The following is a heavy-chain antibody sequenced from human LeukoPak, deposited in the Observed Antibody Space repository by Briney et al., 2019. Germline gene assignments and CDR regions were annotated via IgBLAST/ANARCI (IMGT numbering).Heavy chain of an antibody. D-gene: IGHD5-12*01. Sequence: PGGSLRLSCAASGFKFEDYGMTWVRQVPGKGLEWVSGIGWNGGTIGYGGSVKGRFTISRDNAKNSLYLQMNNLRAEDTAVYYCARGKRYSGYEAYYYYMDVWGKGTTVTVSS. V-gene: IGHV3-20*04. J-gene: IGHJ6*03. CDR2: IGWNGGTI. CDR1: GFKFEDYG. CDR3: ARGKRYSGYEAYYYYMDV.